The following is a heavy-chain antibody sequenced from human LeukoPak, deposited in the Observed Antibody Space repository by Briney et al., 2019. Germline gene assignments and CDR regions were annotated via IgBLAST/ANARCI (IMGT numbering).Heavy chain of an antibody. Sequence: KPSETLSLTCAVSGDSISGHPWSWIRQPPGKGLDYIGFIDYNGYTNYNPSLKSRVTISADTSKNQLSLNLNSVTSAYAAVYYCARLAKCDGDCYSFDFWGQGILVAVSS. D-gene: IGHD2-21*02. CDR3: ARLAKCDGDCYSFDF. CDR1: GDSISGHP. J-gene: IGHJ4*02. CDR2: IDYNGYT. V-gene: IGHV4-59*11.